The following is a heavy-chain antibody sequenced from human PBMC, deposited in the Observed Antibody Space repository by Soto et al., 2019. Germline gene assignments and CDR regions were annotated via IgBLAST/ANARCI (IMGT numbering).Heavy chain of an antibody. CDR2: INSDGSST. CDR1: GFTFSSYW. D-gene: IGHD6-13*01. Sequence: GGSLRLSCAASGFTFSSYWMHWVRQAPGKGLVWVSRINSDGSSTSYADSVKGRFTISRDNAKNTLYLQMNSLRAEDTAVYYCARVVAAAGMNSRGFDNYYYYGMDVWGQGTTVTVSS. CDR3: ARVVAAAGMNSRGFDNYYYYGMDV. J-gene: IGHJ6*02. V-gene: IGHV3-74*01.